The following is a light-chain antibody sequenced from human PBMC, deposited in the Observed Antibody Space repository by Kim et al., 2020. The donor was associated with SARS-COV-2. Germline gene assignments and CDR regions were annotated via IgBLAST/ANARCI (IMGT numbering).Light chain of an antibody. CDR3: QVWDSSTRV. J-gene: IGLJ3*02. CDR1: NIGSNN. Sequence: EALGQTARSTCGGNNIGSNNVYWYQQKPGQAPVLVIYRDSNRPSGIPERFSGSNSGNTATLTISRAQAGDEADYFCQVWDSSTRVFGGGTQLTVL. V-gene: IGLV3-9*01. CDR2: RDS.